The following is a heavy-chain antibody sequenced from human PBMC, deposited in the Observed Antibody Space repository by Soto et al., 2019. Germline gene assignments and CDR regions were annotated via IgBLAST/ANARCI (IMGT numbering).Heavy chain of an antibody. D-gene: IGHD4-17*01. Sequence: PSETLSLTCTVSGGSISSYYWSWIRQPPGKGLEWIGYIYYSGSTNYNPSLKSRVTISVDTSKNQFSLKLSSVTAADTAVYYCARGEARHYGLNNWLDPWGPGTLVTVSS. J-gene: IGHJ5*02. CDR1: GGSISSYY. CDR3: ARGEARHYGLNNWLDP. V-gene: IGHV4-59*01. CDR2: IYYSGST.